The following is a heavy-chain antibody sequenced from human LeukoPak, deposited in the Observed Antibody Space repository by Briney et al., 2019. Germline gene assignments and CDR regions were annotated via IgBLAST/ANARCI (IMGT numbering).Heavy chain of an antibody. CDR1: GFTFNNYA. Sequence: GGSLRLSCAASGFTFNNYAMTWVRQAPGKGLEWVSAITGSGDSTYYADSVKGRFTISRDNAKNSLYLQMNSLRAEDTAVYYCARGLRNYDSSPKESYYFDYWGQGTLVTVSS. D-gene: IGHD3-22*01. CDR2: ITGSGDST. CDR3: ARGLRNYDSSPKESYYFDY. V-gene: IGHV3-23*01. J-gene: IGHJ4*02.